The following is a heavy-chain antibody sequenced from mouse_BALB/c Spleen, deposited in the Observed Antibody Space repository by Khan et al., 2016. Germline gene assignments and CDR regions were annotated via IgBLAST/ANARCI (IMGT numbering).Heavy chain of an antibody. Sequence: EVELVESGGGLVKPGGSLKLSCAASGSTFSDYYMYWVRQTPEKRLEWVATISDGGSYTYHPDSVKGRFTISRDNAKNNLYLQMSSLKSEDTAMYYCARDLNWYFDVWGAGTTVTVSS. CDR2: ISDGGSYT. CDR3: ARDLNWYFDV. J-gene: IGHJ1*01. V-gene: IGHV5-4*02. CDR1: GSTFSDYY.